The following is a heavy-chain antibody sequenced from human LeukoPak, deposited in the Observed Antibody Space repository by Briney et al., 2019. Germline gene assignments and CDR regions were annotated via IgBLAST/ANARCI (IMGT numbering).Heavy chain of an antibody. CDR1: GGSISSTSYY. Sequence: PSETLFLTCTVSGGSISSTSYYWGWIRQPPGKGLEWIGSIYYSGSTYYNPSLKSRVTISVDTSKNQFSLKLSSVTAADTAVYYCARDLRMVATWWSDYWGQGTLVTVSS. V-gene: IGHV4-39*02. CDR2: IYYSGST. D-gene: IGHD5-12*01. CDR3: ARDLRMVATWWSDY. J-gene: IGHJ4*02.